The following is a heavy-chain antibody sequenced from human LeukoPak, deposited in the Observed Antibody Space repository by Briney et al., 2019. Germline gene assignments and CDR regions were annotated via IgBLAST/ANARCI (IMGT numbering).Heavy chain of an antibody. V-gene: IGHV3-48*02. J-gene: IGHJ4*02. Sequence: GGSLRLSCAASGFTFSSYGMNWVRQTPGKGLEWVSYIGTSSSTIYYADSVKGRFTISRDSAKNSLYLQMNSLRDEDTAVYYCARHDYGGNSGHYWGQGTLVTVSS. CDR1: GFTFSSYG. CDR2: IGTSSSTI. D-gene: IGHD4-23*01. CDR3: ARHDYGGNSGHY.